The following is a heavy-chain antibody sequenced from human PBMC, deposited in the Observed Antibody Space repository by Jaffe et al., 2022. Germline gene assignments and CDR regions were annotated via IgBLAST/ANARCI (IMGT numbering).Heavy chain of an antibody. CDR1: GGSISSYY. V-gene: IGHV4-59*01. Sequence: QVQLQESGPGLVKPSETLSLTCTVSGGSISSYYWSWIRQPPGKGLEWIGYIYYSGSTNYNPSLKSRVTISVDTSKNQFSLKLSSVTAADTAVYYCARGAPYSSGWYSELDYWGQGTLVTVSS. CDR3: ARGAPYSSGWYSELDY. D-gene: IGHD6-19*01. J-gene: IGHJ4*02. CDR2: IYYSGST.